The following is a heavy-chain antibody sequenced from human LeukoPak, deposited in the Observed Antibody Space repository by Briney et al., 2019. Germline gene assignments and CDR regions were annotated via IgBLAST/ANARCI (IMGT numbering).Heavy chain of an antibody. CDR2: ISAYNGNT. D-gene: IGHD3-3*01. CDR3: AGEPRFLEWPSRIYYYYGMDV. V-gene: IGHV1-18*01. J-gene: IGHJ6*02. Sequence: GASVKVSCKASGYTFTSYGISWVRQAPGQGLEWMGWISAYNGNTNYAQKLQGRVTMTTDTSTSTAYMELRSLRSDDTAVYYCAGEPRFLEWPSRIYYYYGMDVWGQGTTVTVSS. CDR1: GYTFTSYG.